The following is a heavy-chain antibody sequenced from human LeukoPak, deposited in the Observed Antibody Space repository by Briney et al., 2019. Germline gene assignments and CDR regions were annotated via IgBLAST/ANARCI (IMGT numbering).Heavy chain of an antibody. J-gene: IGHJ4*02. V-gene: IGHV3-23*01. CDR3: ATHAGYSSSWYPF. Sequence: GGSLRLSCAASGFTFSSYAMSWVHQAPGKGLEWVSAISGSSGSTYYADSVKGRFTISRDNSKNTLYLQMNSLRAEDTAVYYCATHAGYSSSWYPFWGQGTLVTVSS. CDR1: GFTFSSYA. D-gene: IGHD6-13*01. CDR2: ISGSSGST.